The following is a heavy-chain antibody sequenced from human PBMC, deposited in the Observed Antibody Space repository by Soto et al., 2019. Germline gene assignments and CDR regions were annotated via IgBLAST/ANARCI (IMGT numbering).Heavy chain of an antibody. J-gene: IGHJ4*01. D-gene: IGHD6-25*01. V-gene: IGHV3-23*01. CDR1: GFPFSSYA. CDR2: IDSDDGKT. Sequence: QLLESGGGLIQPGGSRRLSCEASGFPFSSYAMNWVRQGPGTGLEWVAVIDSDDGKTYYANAVKGRFSLSRDNSKNTLFLQMNSLRVEDTATYYCVKAGYTSGLLWGHGTLVNV. CDR3: VKAGYTSGLL.